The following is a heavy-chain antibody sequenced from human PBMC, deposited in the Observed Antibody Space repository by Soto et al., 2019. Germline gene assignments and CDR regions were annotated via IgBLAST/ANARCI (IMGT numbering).Heavy chain of an antibody. D-gene: IGHD6-6*01. V-gene: IGHV4-39*01. Sequence: SETLSLTCTVSGGSISSSSYYWGWIRQPPGKGLEWIGSIYYSGSTYYNPSLKSRVTISVDTSKNQFSLKLSSVTAADTAVYYCARQAGSSTDFLYDYWGQGTLVTVSS. J-gene: IGHJ4*02. CDR2: IYYSGST. CDR3: ARQAGSSTDFLYDY. CDR1: GGSISSSSYY.